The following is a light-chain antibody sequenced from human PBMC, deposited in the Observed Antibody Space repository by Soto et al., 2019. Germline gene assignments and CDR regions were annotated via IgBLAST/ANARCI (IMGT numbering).Light chain of an antibody. J-gene: IGKJ1*01. CDR1: ESISRDY. CDR2: GAS. CDR3: QQYDNSAWT. Sequence: VLTQSPGTLSLSPGQRATLCCRASESISRDYLAWYQQRLGQAPRPLSYGASSGATGIPDRFSGSGSGTEFTLTISRLEPEDLEVYYCQQYDNSAWTFGQGTKVDI. V-gene: IGKV3-20*01.